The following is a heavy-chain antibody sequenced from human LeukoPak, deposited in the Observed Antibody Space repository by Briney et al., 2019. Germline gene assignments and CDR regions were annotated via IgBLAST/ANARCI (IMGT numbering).Heavy chain of an antibody. CDR2: ISNSGGRT. Sequence: SGGSLRLSCAASGFTFSSYAMSWVRQAPGKGLEWVSSISNSGGRTFYTDSVKGRFTISRDNSKITLYLQMNSLRAEDTAVYYCARRRYNWNAIDYWGQGTLVTVSS. J-gene: IGHJ4*02. D-gene: IGHD1-20*01. V-gene: IGHV3-23*01. CDR3: ARRRYNWNAIDY. CDR1: GFTFSSYA.